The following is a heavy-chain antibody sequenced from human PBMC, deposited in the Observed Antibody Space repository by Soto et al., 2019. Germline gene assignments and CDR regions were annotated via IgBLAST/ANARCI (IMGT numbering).Heavy chain of an antibody. J-gene: IGHJ4*02. D-gene: IGHD6-13*01. CDR2: INASGGST. V-gene: IGHV1-46*01. Sequence: GASVKVSCKASGYTFTSYYMHWLRQAPGQGLEWMGIINASGGSTSYAQKFQGRVTMTTDTSTSTAYMELRSLRSDDTAVYYCARDHDSSSWAQLLTGTNTGHDYWGQGTLVTVSS. CDR1: GYTFTSYY. CDR3: ARDHDSSSWAQLLTGTNTGHDY.